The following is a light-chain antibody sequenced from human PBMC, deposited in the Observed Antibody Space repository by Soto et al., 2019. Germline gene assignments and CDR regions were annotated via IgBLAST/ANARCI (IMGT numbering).Light chain of an antibody. V-gene: IGKV1-5*03. J-gene: IGKJ1*01. CDR2: KAS. CDR1: QSIGSW. Sequence: IQITQSPCILSATVRYTLTTNHLASQSIGSWLAWYQHKPGKAPKLLIYKASSLESGVPLRFSGSGSGTEFTLTISSLQRDDFATYYCQQYSNYSRTFGQGSKVDIK. CDR3: QQYSNYSRT.